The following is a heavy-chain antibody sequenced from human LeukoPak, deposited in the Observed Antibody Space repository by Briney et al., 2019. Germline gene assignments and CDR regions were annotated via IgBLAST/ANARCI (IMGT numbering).Heavy chain of an antibody. CDR1: GFTFSSYS. D-gene: IGHD6-13*01. Sequence: GGSLRLSCAASGFTFSSYSMSWVRQAPGEGLEWVSSISASSNYIYYADSLKGRFTISRDNAKNSLYLQMNSLRAEDTAVYFCARGAGIAGGSYFVYWGQGTLVTASS. CDR3: ARGAGIAGGSYFVY. V-gene: IGHV3-21*01. CDR2: ISASSNYI. J-gene: IGHJ4*02.